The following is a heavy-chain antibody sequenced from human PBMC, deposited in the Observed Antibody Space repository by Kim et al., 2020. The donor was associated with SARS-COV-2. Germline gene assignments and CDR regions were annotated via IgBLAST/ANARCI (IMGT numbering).Heavy chain of an antibody. CDR3: ASSALCDGTSCGDWYFDL. J-gene: IGHJ2*01. CDR2: IRSKANTYAT. CDR1: EFTFSGSA. D-gene: IGHD2-2*01. Sequence: GGSLRLSCAVSEFTFSGSAIHWVRQASGKGLEWVGRIRSKANTYATAYGTSVKGRFTVSRDDSKDTAFLQMNSLKTEDTAVYYCASSALCDGTSCGDWYFDLWGRGTLVTVSS. V-gene: IGHV3-73*01.